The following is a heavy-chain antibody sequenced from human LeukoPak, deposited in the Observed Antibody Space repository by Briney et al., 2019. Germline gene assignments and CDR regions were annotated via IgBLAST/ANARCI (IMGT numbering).Heavy chain of an antibody. D-gene: IGHD2-15*01. CDR1: GYTFTDQY. CDR2: INPSGGST. CDR3: ARGGYCSGGSCYPFRLFDY. J-gene: IGHJ4*02. V-gene: IGHV1-46*01. Sequence: GPSVKLSCKASGYTFTDQYMHWVRQAPGQGLEWMGIINPSGGSTSYAQKFQGRVTMTRDTSTSTVYMELSSLRSEDTAVYYCARGGYCSGGSCYPFRLFDYWGQGTLVTVSS.